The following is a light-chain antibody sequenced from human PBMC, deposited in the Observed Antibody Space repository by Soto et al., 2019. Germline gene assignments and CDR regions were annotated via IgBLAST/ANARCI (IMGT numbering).Light chain of an antibody. V-gene: IGLV2-14*01. CDR2: EVS. CDR1: SSDVGGYNY. Sequence: QSALTQPASVSGSPGQSITISCTGTSSDVGGYNYVSWYQQHPGKAPKLMISEVSNRPSGVSNRFSGSKSGNTASLTISGLQAEDEADYYCSSYTSSSTLGFGTGTKVTVL. J-gene: IGLJ1*01. CDR3: SSYTSSSTLG.